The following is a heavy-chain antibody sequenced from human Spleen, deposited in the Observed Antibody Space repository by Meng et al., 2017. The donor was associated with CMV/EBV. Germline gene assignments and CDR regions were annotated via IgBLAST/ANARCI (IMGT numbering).Heavy chain of an antibody. J-gene: IGHJ4*02. CDR2: INPNSGDT. Sequence: SCKASGYTCIGYYMHWVRRAPGQGLEWMGRINPNSGDTNDAQKFQGRVTMTRDKSISTAYMELSSLRSDDTAVYYCARQIADYYCDYWGQGTLVTVSS. D-gene: IGHD6-13*01. V-gene: IGHV1-2*06. CDR1: GYTCIGYY. CDR3: ARQIADYYCDY.